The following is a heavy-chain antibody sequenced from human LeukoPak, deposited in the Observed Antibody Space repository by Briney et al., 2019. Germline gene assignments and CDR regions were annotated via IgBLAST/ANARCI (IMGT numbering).Heavy chain of an antibody. V-gene: IGHV3-15*01. J-gene: IGHJ6*03. D-gene: IGHD2-2*02. CDR1: GFTFSNAW. CDR2: IKSKTDGGTT. CDR3: TTAPDIVVVPAAIGGYYYYYMDV. Sequence: GGSLRLSCAATGFTFSNAWMSWVRQAPGKGLEWVGRIKSKTDGGTTDYAAPVKGRFTISRDDSKNTLYLQMNSLKTGDTAVYYCTTAPDIVVVPAAIGGYYYYYMDVWGKGTTVTVSS.